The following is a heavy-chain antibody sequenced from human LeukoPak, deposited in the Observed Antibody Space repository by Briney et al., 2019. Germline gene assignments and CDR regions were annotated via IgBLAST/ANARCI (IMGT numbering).Heavy chain of an antibody. Sequence: GGSLRLSCAASGFTLSSYSMHWVRQAPGKGLEYVSAISSNGGSTYYANSVKGRFTISRDNSKNALYLQMGSLRAEDMAVYYCARDLGFGELNYWGQGALVTVSS. CDR2: ISSNGGST. D-gene: IGHD3-10*01. CDR3: ARDLGFGELNY. CDR1: GFTLSSYS. V-gene: IGHV3-64*01. J-gene: IGHJ4*02.